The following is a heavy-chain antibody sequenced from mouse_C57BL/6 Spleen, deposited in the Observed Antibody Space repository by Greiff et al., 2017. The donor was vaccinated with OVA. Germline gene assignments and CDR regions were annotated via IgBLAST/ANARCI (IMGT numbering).Heavy chain of an antibody. D-gene: IGHD1-1*01. CDR1: GYTFTDYE. CDR3: TRPYGSRVYWYFDV. J-gene: IGHJ1*03. V-gene: IGHV1-15*01. CDR2: LDPETGGT. Sequence: QVQLQQSGAELVRPGASVTLSCKASGYTFTDYEMHWVKQTPVHGLEWIGALDPETGGTAYNQKFKGKAILTADKSSSTDYMELRSLTSEDSAVYYCTRPYGSRVYWYFDVWGTGTTVTVSS.